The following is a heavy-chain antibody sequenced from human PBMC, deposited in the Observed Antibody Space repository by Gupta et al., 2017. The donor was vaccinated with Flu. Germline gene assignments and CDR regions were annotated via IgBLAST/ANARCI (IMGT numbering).Heavy chain of an antibody. J-gene: IGHJ4*02. D-gene: IGHD3-3*01. CDR3: ARGILRFLERATDY. CDR2: INTNTGNP. Sequence: RQAPGQGLEWMGWINTNTGNPTYAQCFTGRFVFSVDTSVSTAYLQISSLEAEDTATYYCARGILRFLERATDYWGQGTPVTVSS. V-gene: IGHV7-4-1*02.